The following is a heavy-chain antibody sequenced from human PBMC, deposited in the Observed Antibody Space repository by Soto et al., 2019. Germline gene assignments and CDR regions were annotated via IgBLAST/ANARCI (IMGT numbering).Heavy chain of an antibody. CDR3: ARGDRGGSGSPASYYYSGLDV. J-gene: IGHJ6*02. CDR1: GFTFSSYA. CDR2: VSAGGDMT. Sequence: DVQLLESGGHLVQPGGSLRLSCAASGFTFSSYAMSWVRQAPGKGLEWVSSVSAGGDMTYYSDSVKGRFTISRDNSNHALVLQMDRLRIEDTALYYCARGDRGGSGSPASYYYSGLDVWGQGATVTVS. D-gene: IGHD3-10*01. V-gene: IGHV3-23*01.